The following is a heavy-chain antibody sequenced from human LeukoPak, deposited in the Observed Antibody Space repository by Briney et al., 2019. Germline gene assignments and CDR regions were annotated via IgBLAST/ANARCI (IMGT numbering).Heavy chain of an antibody. J-gene: IGHJ4*02. CDR3: ARSAFLVTAPGLYYFDY. V-gene: IGHV4-4*07. Sequence: SETLSLTCTVSGDSISSYYWSWVRQPAGKGLEWIGHIYNSGSTNYNPSLKGRVTMSVATSKNQFSLHLSSVTAADTAVYYCARSAFLVTAPGLYYFDYWGQGTLVAVSS. CDR2: IYNSGST. D-gene: IGHD6-13*01. CDR1: GDSISSYY.